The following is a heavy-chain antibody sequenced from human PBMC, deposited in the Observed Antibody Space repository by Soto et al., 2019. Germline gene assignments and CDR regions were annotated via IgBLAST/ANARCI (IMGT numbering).Heavy chain of an antibody. Sequence: SETLSLTCAVYGGSFSGYYWSWIRQSPGKGLEWIGEINHRGSTKYNPSLKSRVTISVDTTKNQFSLNLGSLTAADTAAYYCARVDDFWSQGALVTVSS. CDR1: GGSFSGYY. CDR2: INHRGST. V-gene: IGHV4-34*01. D-gene: IGHD3-3*01. J-gene: IGHJ4*02. CDR3: ARVDDF.